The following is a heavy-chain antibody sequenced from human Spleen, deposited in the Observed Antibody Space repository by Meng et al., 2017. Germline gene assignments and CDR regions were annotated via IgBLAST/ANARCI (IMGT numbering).Heavy chain of an antibody. CDR1: GNTFANSY. Sequence: ASVKVSCKASGNTFANSYIHWLRQAPGQGLEWMGRINPNSGGTNYAQKFQGRVTLTRDMSVTTANMELSGLRSDDTAMYFCSLCGGDCYTADYGGQGTLVTVSS. J-gene: IGHJ4*02. V-gene: IGHV1-2*06. CDR3: SLCGGDCYTADY. CDR2: INPNSGGT. D-gene: IGHD2-21*02.